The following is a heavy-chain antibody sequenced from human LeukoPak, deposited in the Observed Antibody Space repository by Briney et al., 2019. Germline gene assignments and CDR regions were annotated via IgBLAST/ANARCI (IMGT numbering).Heavy chain of an antibody. CDR2: IYYSGST. D-gene: IGHD4-17*01. CDR1: GGSISSYY. V-gene: IGHV4-59*01. Sequence: SETLSLTCTVSGGSISSYYWSWIRQPPGKGLEWIGYIYYSGSTNYNPSLKSRVTISVDASKNQFSLKLSSVTAADTAVYYCARALRRSYFDYWGQGTLVTVSS. J-gene: IGHJ4*02. CDR3: ARALRRSYFDY.